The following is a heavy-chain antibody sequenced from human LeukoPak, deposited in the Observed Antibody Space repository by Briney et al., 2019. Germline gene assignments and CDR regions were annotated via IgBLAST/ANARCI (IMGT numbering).Heavy chain of an antibody. CDR2: INTNSGGT. CDR3: ARDKVGAAIVFDI. D-gene: IGHD2-15*01. CDR1: RYTFTRYN. J-gene: IGHJ3*02. V-gene: IGHV1-2*06. Sequence: ASLKLSCKASRYTFTRYNIQSVRQAPGQRLEWMGRINTNSGGTNYAQKFQGRVTMTRDRSISTAYMELSRLRSDDTAVYYCARDKVGAAIVFDIWGQGTMVTVSS.